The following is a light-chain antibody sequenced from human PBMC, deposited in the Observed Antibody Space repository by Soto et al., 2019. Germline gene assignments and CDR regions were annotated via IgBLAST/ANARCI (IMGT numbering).Light chain of an antibody. J-gene: IGKJ4*01. Sequence: AIQMAQSPSSLSASVGDRVTITCRASQGIGNDVGWFQQKPGKAPKILIYAAATLQSGVPSRFSGSRSGTDFTLTISSLQPEDFATYYCLQDHNYPLTFGGGTKVEIK. V-gene: IGKV1-6*02. CDR2: AAA. CDR3: LQDHNYPLT. CDR1: QGIGND.